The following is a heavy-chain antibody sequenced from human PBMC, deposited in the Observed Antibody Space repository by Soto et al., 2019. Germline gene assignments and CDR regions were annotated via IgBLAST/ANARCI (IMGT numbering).Heavy chain of an antibody. V-gene: IGHV4-59*01. CDR3: ARSPQYSSGRHGLFDY. J-gene: IGHJ4*02. CDR1: GDFLTTYY. Sequence: SETLSLTCDVSGDFLTTYYWNWIRQSPGKGLEWIGYIFYGGHTNYNPSLRGRATISVDTSKNQFSLKLSSVTAADTAVYYCARSPQYSSGRHGLFDYRGQGTLVIVS. D-gene: IGHD6-19*01. CDR2: IFYGGHT.